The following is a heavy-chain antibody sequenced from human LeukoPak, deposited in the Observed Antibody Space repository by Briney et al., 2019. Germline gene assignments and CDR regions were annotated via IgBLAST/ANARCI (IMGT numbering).Heavy chain of an antibody. CDR2: ISNSVYT. Sequence: PSETLSLTCTVSGDPTSTYYWSWIRQPPGKGLEWIGYISNSVYTNYNPSLTSRVTMSVDTSKNQFSLKLTSVAAADTAVYYCARHARSDYANAKFDYWGQGALVTVSS. CDR1: GDPTSTYY. V-gene: IGHV4-59*08. CDR3: ARHARSDYANAKFDY. D-gene: IGHD6-25*01. J-gene: IGHJ4*02.